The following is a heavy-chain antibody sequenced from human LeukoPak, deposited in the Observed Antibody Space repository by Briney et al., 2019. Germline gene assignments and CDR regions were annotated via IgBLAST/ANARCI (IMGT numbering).Heavy chain of an antibody. D-gene: IGHD6-13*01. V-gene: IGHV1-18*01. J-gene: IGHJ6*03. CDR1: GYTFTSYG. CDR3: ARDAIAAAGTQLPYYYYYMDV. CDR2: ISAYNGNT. Sequence: ASVKVSCKASGYTFTSYGISWVRQAPGQGLEWMGWISAYNGNTNYAQKLQGRVTMTTDTSTSTAYMELRSLRSDDTAVYYCARDAIAAAGTQLPYYYYYMDVWGKGTTVTISS.